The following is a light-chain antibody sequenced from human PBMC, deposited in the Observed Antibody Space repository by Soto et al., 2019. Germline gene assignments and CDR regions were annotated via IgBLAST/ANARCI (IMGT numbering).Light chain of an antibody. CDR3: QQSYSTPIT. CDR2: AAS. V-gene: IGKV1-39*01. Sequence: IKMNQSPSSLSASVEDRVTITCRASQSISSYLNWYQQKPGKAPKVLIYAASRLQSGVPSRFSGSGSGTDFTLTISSLQPEDFATYYCQQSYSTPITFGQGRLLEI. J-gene: IGKJ5*01. CDR1: QSISSY.